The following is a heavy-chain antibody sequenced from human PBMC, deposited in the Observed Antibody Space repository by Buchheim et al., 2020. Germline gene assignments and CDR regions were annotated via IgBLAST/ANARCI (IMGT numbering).Heavy chain of an antibody. V-gene: IGHV4-31*03. CDR3: ARDRRAYSSGWYYYYYYYGMDV. J-gene: IGHJ6*02. CDR1: GGSISSGGYY. Sequence: QVQLQESGPGLVKPSQTLSLTCTVSGGSISSGGYYWSWIRQHPGKGLEWIGYIYYSGSTYYNPSLKSRVTISVDKSKNQFSLKLSSVTAADTAVYYCARDRRAYSSGWYYYYYYYGMDVWGQGTT. D-gene: IGHD6-19*01. CDR2: IYYSGST.